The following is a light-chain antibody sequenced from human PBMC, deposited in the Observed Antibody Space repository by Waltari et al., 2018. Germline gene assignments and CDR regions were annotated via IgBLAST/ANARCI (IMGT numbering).Light chain of an antibody. V-gene: IGLV1-47*01. CDR2: RSD. Sequence: QSVLTQPPSASGTPGQRVTISCSGSSSNIGTNYIYWYQQLPATAPKLLIYRSDQRPSGVPDRFSGSKSGPSASLAISGLRSEDEADYYCAAWDDSLSGWVFGGGTKLTDL. J-gene: IGLJ3*02. CDR1: SSNIGTNY. CDR3: AAWDDSLSGWV.